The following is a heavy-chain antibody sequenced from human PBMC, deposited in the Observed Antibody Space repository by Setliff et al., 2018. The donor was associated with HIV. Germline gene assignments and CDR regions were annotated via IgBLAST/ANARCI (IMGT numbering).Heavy chain of an antibody. J-gene: IGHJ6*03. CDR1: GGTFSTYS. CDR3: ARDPTTVMDYFDYFMGV. D-gene: IGHD4-17*01. V-gene: IGHV1-69*05. Sequence: SVKVSCKTSGGTFSTYSINWVRQAPGQGLEWMGGIIPIFGTANYAQKFQGRVTINTDESTSTAYMELTSLRSEDTAVYYCARDPTTVMDYFDYFMGVWGKGTAVTVSS. CDR2: IIPIFGTA.